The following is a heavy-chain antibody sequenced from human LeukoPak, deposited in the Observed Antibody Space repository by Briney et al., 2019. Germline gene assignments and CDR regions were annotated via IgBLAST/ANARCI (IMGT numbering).Heavy chain of an antibody. CDR3: ARENVGATVFDI. CDR2: ISAYNGNT. CDR1: GGTFSSYA. J-gene: IGHJ3*02. V-gene: IGHV1-18*01. D-gene: IGHD1-26*01. Sequence: ASVKVSCKASGGTFSSYAISWVRQAPGQGLEWMGWISAYNGNTNYAQKLQGRVTMTTDTSTSTAYMELRSLRSDNTAVYYCARENVGATVFDIWGQGTMVTVSS.